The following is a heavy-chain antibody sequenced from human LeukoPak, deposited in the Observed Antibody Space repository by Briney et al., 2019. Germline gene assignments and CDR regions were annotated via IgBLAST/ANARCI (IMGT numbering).Heavy chain of an antibody. CDR3: ARGSYDSSGYYSVNSAFDY. Sequence: SETLSLTCTVSGGSISSSSYYWGWIRQPPGKGLEWIGSIYYSGSTYYNPSLKSRVTISVDRSKNQFSLKLSSVTAADTAVYYCARGSYDSSGYYSVNSAFDYWGQGTLVTVSS. V-gene: IGHV4-39*07. CDR1: GGSISSSSYY. J-gene: IGHJ4*02. D-gene: IGHD3-22*01. CDR2: IYYSGST.